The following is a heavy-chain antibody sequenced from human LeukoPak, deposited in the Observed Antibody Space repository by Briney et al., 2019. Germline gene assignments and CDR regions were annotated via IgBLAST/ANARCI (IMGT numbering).Heavy chain of an antibody. CDR3: ARVGGH. CDR1: GLTVSRNY. CDR2: IYSAGST. D-gene: IGHD3-10*01. Sequence: GGSVRLSCAASGLTVSRNYMSWVRQAPGKGLESVSVIYSAGSTYYADSVRGRFTISRDNAKNTLYLQMNSLRVEDTAVYYCARVGGHWGQGTLVTVSS. J-gene: IGHJ4*02. V-gene: IGHV3-53*01.